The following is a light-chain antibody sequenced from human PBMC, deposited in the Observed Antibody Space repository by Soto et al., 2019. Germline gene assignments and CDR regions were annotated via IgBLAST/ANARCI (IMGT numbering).Light chain of an antibody. J-gene: IGKJ1*01. CDR1: QGIRSD. Sequence: IQMTQSPSSLSASVGDRVTISCRASQGIRSDLAWYQQKPGKVPKLLIYGASKLESGVTSRFSGSRFGTDFTLTISSLQPEAFATYYCLQDYNFPWALGQGTKVDIK. CDR2: GAS. V-gene: IGKV1-6*01. CDR3: LQDYNFPWA.